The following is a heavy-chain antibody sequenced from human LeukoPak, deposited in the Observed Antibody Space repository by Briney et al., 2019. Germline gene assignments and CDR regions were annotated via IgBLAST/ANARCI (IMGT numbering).Heavy chain of an antibody. CDR1: GYSFTSYW. CDR3: AGGGDSSGYYNYGRFDY. J-gene: IGHJ4*02. CDR2: IYPGDSDT. V-gene: IGHV5-51*04. Sequence: GESLKISCKGSGYSFTSYWIGWVRQMPGKGLEWMGIIYPGDSDTRYSPSFQGQVTISADKPISTAYLQWSSLKASDTAMYYCAGGGDSSGYYNYGRFDYWGQGTLVTVSS. D-gene: IGHD3-22*01.